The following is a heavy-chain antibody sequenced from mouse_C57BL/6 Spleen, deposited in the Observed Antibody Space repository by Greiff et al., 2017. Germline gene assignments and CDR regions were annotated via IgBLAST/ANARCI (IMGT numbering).Heavy chain of an antibody. J-gene: IGHJ4*01. CDR3: ARSSTDGGAMDY. V-gene: IGHV1-64*01. CDR2: IHPNSGST. Sequence: QVQLQQSGPELVKPGASVKISCKASGYAFSSSWMNWVKQRPGQGLAWIGMIHPNSGSTNYNEKFKSKATLTVDNSSSTAYMQLSSLTSEDSAVYYCARSSTDGGAMDYWGQGTSVTVSS. D-gene: IGHD1-1*01. CDR1: GYAFSSSW.